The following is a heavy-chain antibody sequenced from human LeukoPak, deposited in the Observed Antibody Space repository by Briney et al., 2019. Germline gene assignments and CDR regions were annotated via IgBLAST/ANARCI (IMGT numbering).Heavy chain of an antibody. J-gene: IGHJ5*02. CDR3: ARVVTWFDP. CDR2: IKEDGSMQ. Sequence: GGSLRPSCAASGFTFSSFWMSWVRQAPGKGLEWVAHIKEDGSMQSYVDSVKGRFTISRDNTKNSVYLQMNSLRAEDTAVYYCARVVTWFDPWGQGSLVTVSS. CDR1: GFTFSSFW. V-gene: IGHV3-7*04.